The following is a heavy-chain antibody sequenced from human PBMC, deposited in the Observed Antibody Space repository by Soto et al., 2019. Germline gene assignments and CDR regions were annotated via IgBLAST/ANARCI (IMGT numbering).Heavy chain of an antibody. D-gene: IGHD2-2*01. CDR2: IIPILGIA. CDR1: GGTFSSYT. Sequence: QVQPVQSGAEVKKPGSSVKVSCKASGGTFSSYTISWVRQAPGQGLEWMGRIIPILGIANYAQKFQGRVTITADKSTSTAYMELSSLRSEDTAVYYCARDGGGVVVPAADWYFDLWGRGTLVTVSS. CDR3: ARDGGGVVVPAADWYFDL. J-gene: IGHJ2*01. V-gene: IGHV1-69*08.